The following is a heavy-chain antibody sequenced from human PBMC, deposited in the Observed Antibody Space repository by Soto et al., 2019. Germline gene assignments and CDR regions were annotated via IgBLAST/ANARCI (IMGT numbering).Heavy chain of an antibody. V-gene: IGHV3-48*02. CDR1: GFTFSSYS. CDR3: ARVGGRGSYSGLSFDY. J-gene: IGHJ4*02. Sequence: EVQLVESGGGLVQPGGSLRLSCAASGFTFSSYSMNWVRQAPGKGLEWVSYISSSSSTIYYADSVKGRFTISRDNAKNSLYQQMNNLREEDSAVYYCARVGGRGSYSGLSFDYWGQGTLVTVSS. CDR2: ISSSSSTI. D-gene: IGHD1-26*01.